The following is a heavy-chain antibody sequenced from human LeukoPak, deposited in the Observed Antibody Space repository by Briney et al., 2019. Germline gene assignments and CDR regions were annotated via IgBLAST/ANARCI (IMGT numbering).Heavy chain of an antibody. J-gene: IGHJ4*02. CDR2: ISYDGSNK. Sequence: GGSLRLSCAASGFTFSSYGMHWVRQAPGKGLEWVAVISYDGSNKYYADSVKGRFTISRDNSKNTLYLQMNSLRAEDTAVYYCARDKGMIVVVIGSFDYWGQGTLVTVSS. V-gene: IGHV3-30*03. CDR1: GFTFSSYG. CDR3: ARDKGMIVVVIGSFDY. D-gene: IGHD3-22*01.